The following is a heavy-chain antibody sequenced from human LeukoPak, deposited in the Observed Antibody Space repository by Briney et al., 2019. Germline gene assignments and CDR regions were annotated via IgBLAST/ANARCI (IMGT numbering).Heavy chain of an antibody. CDR3: ARGGLDYYFYRDV. J-gene: IGHJ6*03. D-gene: IGHD3-16*01. CDR1: CVPVSIHF. V-gene: IGHV4-59*02. CDR2: IYYSGGT. Sequence: PSDTLSLTCTVSCVPVSIHFWSGLPQPPGKGPEWFGYIYYSGGTRFNPSLKSRLSISLDTPKNQISLTLNSVPAADAAVYSCARGGLDYYFYRDVGGKGPTVGVSS.